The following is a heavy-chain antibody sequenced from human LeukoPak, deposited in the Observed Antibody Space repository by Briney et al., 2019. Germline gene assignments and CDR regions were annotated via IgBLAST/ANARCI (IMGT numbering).Heavy chain of an antibody. J-gene: IGHJ4*02. CDR1: GFIFRDYG. Sequence: QSGGSLRLSCTTSGFIFRDYGMHWVRQASGKGLELVASIQYDGNNIYYADSVKGRFAISRDDSKNTLYLEMNSLRPEDTALYYCAKDERVYGTNAGTLLDYWGQGTLVSVSS. D-gene: IGHD4/OR15-4a*01. CDR2: IQYDGNNI. V-gene: IGHV3-30*02. CDR3: AKDERVYGTNAGTLLDY.